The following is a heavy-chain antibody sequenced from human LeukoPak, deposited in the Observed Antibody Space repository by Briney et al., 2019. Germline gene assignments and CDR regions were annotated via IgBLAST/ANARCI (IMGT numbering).Heavy chain of an antibody. CDR3: ASDYGGNVFDY. CDR2: IYSGGST. D-gene: IGHD4-23*01. J-gene: IGHJ4*02. V-gene: IGHV3-53*01. Sequence: GGSLRLSCAASGFTVSSNYMSWVRQAPGKGLEWVSVIYSGGSTYYADSVKGRFTISRDNSKNTLYLQMNSLRAEDTAVYYCASDYGGNVFDYWGQGTLVTVSS. CDR1: GFTVSSNY.